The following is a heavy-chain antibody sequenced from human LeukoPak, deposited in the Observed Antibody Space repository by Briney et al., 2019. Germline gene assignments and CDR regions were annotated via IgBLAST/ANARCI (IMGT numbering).Heavy chain of an antibody. D-gene: IGHD1-26*01. Sequence: SETLSLTCSVSGGYISSYYWSWIRQPPGKGLEWIGYIHYSGSTNYNPSLKSRVTISVDTSRNQFSLKLSSVTAADTAVYHCARVFGWERLQYYFDYWGQGTLVTVSS. CDR3: ARVFGWERLQYYFDY. J-gene: IGHJ4*02. CDR2: IHYSGST. CDR1: GGYISSYY. V-gene: IGHV4-59*01.